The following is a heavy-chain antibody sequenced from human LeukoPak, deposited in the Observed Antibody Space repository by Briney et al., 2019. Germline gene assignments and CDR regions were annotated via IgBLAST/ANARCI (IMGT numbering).Heavy chain of an antibody. CDR2: INHSGST. CDR3: ARRLDL. J-gene: IGHJ2*01. Sequence: SETLLLTCAVYGGPFSGYYWSWIRQPPGKGLEWIGEINHSGSTNYNPSLKSRVTISVDTSKNQFSLKLSSVTAADTAVYYCARRLDLWGRGTLVTVSS. CDR1: GGPFSGYY. V-gene: IGHV4-34*01.